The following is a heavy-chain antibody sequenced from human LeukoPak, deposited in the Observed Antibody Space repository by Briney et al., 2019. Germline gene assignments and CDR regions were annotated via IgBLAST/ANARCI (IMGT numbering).Heavy chain of an antibody. CDR3: ARLRVAEYYFDS. CDR1: GGSISSSNW. J-gene: IGHJ4*02. D-gene: IGHD6-13*01. V-gene: IGHV4-4*02. CDR2: IYHSGST. Sequence: PSETLSLTCAVSGGSISSSNWWSWVRQPPGKGLEWIGEIYHSGSTNYNPSLKSRVTISVDKSKNQFSLKLRSVTAADTALYYCARLRVAEYYFDSWGQGTLVTVSS.